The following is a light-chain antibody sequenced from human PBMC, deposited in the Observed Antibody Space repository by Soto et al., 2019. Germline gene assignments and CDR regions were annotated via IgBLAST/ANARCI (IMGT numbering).Light chain of an antibody. Sequence: DIQMTQSPSSLSASVGDRVTITCQAGQDIGNYLNWYQQKPGKAPKVLIYDASNLEAGVPSRFSGSGSGTDFTLTISCLQSEDFATYYCQQYYSYPLTFGGGTKVDIK. V-gene: IGKV1-33*01. J-gene: IGKJ4*01. CDR2: DAS. CDR3: QQYYSYPLT. CDR1: QDIGNY.